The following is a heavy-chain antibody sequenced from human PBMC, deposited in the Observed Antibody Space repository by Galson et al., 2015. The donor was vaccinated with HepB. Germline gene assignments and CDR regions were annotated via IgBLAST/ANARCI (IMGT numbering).Heavy chain of an antibody. CDR2: TYWNNDK. J-gene: IGHJ5*02. D-gene: IGHD3-10*01. V-gene: IGHV2-5*01. CDR3: AHSSAQEFRA. CDR1: GFSISTSLEG. Sequence: PALVKPTQTLTLTCILSGFSISTSLEGVAWIRQPPGKALEWLTLTYWNNDKRYRSSLRSSLTITKDTSKNQVVLTMTNMDPVDTATYYCAHSSAQEFRAWGQGTLATVSS.